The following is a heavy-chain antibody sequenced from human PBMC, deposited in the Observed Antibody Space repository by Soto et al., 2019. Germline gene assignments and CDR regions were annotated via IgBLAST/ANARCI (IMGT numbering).Heavy chain of an antibody. CDR2: IWYDGSNK. CDR3: ARVAAAGTAFDY. J-gene: IGHJ4*02. V-gene: IGHV3-33*01. CDR1: GFTFSSYG. Sequence: PGGSLRLSCAASGFTFSSYGMHWVRQAPGKGLEWVAVIWYDGSNKYYADSVKGRFTISRDNSKNTLYLQMNSLRAEDTAVYYCARVAAAGTAFDYWGQGTLVTVSS. D-gene: IGHD6-13*01.